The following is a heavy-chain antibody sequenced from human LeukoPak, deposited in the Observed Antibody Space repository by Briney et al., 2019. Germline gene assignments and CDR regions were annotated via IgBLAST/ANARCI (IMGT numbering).Heavy chain of an antibody. CDR2: MNPNSGNT. CDR1: GYTFTSYD. V-gene: IGHV1-8*01. CDR3: ARGPVEEKPYYFDY. J-gene: IGHJ4*02. Sequence: ASVKVSCTASGYTFTSYDINWVRQATGQGLEWMGWMNPNSGNTGYAQKFQGRVTMTRNTSISTAYMELSSLRSEDTAVYYCARGPVEEKPYYFDYWGQGTLVTVSS.